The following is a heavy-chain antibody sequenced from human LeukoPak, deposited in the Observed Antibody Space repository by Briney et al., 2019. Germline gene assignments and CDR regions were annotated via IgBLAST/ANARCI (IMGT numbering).Heavy chain of an antibody. J-gene: IGHJ4*02. D-gene: IGHD3-10*01. CDR3: TRDPYYYGSGSLPYYFDY. Sequence: GRSLRLSCTASGFTFGDYAMSWVRQAPGKGLEWVGFIRSKAYGGTTEYAASVKGRFTISRDDSKNIAYLQMNSLKTEDTAVYYCTRDPYYYGSGSLPYYFDYWGQGTLVTVSS. CDR1: GFTFGDYA. V-gene: IGHV3-49*04. CDR2: IRSKAYGGTT.